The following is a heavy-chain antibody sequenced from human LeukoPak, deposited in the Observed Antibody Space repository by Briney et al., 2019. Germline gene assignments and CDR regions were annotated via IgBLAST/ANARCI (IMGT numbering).Heavy chain of an antibody. CDR3: AKTHYDLLDV. J-gene: IGHJ6*02. CDR2: ISGSGEDT. CDR1: GFTFTTYA. V-gene: IGHV3-23*01. D-gene: IGHD5-12*01. Sequence: GGSLRLSCAASGFTFTTYAMIWVRQAPGKGLEWVSAISGSGEDTYYADSVRGRFTISRDNSENTLSLQMNSLRAEDTGTYYCAKTHYDLLDVWGQGTAVTVSS.